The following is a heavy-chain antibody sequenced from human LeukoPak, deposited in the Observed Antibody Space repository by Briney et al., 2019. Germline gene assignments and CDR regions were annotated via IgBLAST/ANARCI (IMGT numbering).Heavy chain of an antibody. D-gene: IGHD6-13*01. CDR3: ARGGVAAAGNVEPLDY. V-gene: IGHV3-30*19. J-gene: IGHJ4*02. CDR1: GFTFSSYG. CDR2: ISYDGSNK. Sequence: GGSLRLSCAASGFTFSSYGMHWVRQAPGKGLEWVAVISYDGSNKYYADSVKGRFTISRDNSKNTLYLQMNSLRAEDTAVYYCARGGVAAAGNVEPLDYWGQGTLVTVSS.